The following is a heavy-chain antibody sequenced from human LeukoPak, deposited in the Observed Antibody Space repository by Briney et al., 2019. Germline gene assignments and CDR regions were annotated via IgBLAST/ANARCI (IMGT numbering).Heavy chain of an antibody. CDR2: IYYSGST. CDR3: ARESYQGGSFDY. CDR1: GGSISSGGYY. D-gene: IGHD1-26*01. Sequence: SETLSLTCTVSGGSISSGGYYWSWIRQHPGEGLEWIGYIYYSGSTYYNPSLKSRVTISVDTSKNQFSLKLSSVTAADTAVYYSARESYQGGSFDYWGQGTLVTVSS. J-gene: IGHJ4*02. V-gene: IGHV4-31*03.